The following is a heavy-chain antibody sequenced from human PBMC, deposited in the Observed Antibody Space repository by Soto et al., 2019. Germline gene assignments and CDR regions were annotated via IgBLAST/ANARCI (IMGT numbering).Heavy chain of an antibody. CDR3: ARDCNGGRCYPMY. CDR1: DYTFANYG. D-gene: IGHD2-15*01. J-gene: IGHJ4*02. Sequence: VKVSCKASDYTFANYGIGWVRQAPGQGPEWMGWISGYNGNTNYAQKFQGRLTMTTDTSTSTAYMELRSLGSDDTAVYYCARDCNGGRCYPMYWGQGTLVTVSS. CDR2: ISGYNGNT. V-gene: IGHV1-18*01.